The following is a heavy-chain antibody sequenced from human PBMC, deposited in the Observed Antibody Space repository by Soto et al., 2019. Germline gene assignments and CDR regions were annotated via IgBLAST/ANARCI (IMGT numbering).Heavy chain of an antibody. CDR3: VRDSGANYGTFWYFDL. J-gene: IGHJ2*01. CDR2: ISNDGSSE. D-gene: IGHD5-18*01. CDR1: GFSFNFYA. Sequence: QVQLMESGGGVVQPGRSLRISCAATGFSFNFYAMYWVRQAPGKGLEWVAMISNDGSSENYADSVRGRFIISRDNSKKTLFLQMNRLRPEDTATYYCVRDSGANYGTFWYFDLWGRGTLVTVSS. V-gene: IGHV3-30-3*01.